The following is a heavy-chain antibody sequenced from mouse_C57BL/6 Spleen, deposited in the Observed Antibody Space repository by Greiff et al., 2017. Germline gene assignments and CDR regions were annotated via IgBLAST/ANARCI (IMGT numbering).Heavy chain of an antibody. J-gene: IGHJ4*01. CDR2: ISSGSSTI. CDR3: ARVDYGYAMDY. Sequence: EVMLVESGGGLVKPGGSLKLSCAASGFTFSDYGMHWVRQAPEKGLEWVAYISSGSSTIYYADTVKGRVTISRDNAKSTLFLQMTSLRSEDTAMYYCARVDYGYAMDYWGQGTSVTVSS. V-gene: IGHV5-17*01. CDR1: GFTFSDYG. D-gene: IGHD1-1*01.